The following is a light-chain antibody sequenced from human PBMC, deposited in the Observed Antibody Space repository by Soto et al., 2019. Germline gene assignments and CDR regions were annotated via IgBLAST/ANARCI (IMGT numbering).Light chain of an antibody. J-gene: IGKJ5*01. CDR1: QTLSNSF. V-gene: IGKV3-20*01. CDR3: QQYGSSPIT. CDR2: GAS. Sequence: EIVLTQSPGTLSLSPGERATLSCRASQTLSNSFIAWYQQKPGQAPRLLIYGASSRATGIPARFSGSGSGTDFTLTISRLEPEDFAVYYCQQYGSSPITFGQGTRLEIK.